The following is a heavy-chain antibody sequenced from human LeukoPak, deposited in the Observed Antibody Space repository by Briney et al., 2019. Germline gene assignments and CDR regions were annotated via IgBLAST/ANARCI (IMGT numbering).Heavy chain of an antibody. J-gene: IGHJ4*02. CDR1: GDSINYYY. Sequence: PSETLSLTCTVSGDSINYYYWSWIRQSPGKGLEWIGYVYYNGSAKYDPSLKSRVTISVDMSKNQFSLKVSSVTAADTAIYYCARKGGHFDYWGQGTLVTVSS. CDR3: ARKGGHFDY. D-gene: IGHD2-15*01. V-gene: IGHV4-59*01. CDR2: VYYNGSA.